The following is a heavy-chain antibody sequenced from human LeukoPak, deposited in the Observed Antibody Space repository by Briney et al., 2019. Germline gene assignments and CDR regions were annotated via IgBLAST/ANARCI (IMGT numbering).Heavy chain of an antibody. CDR3: ARDTYGVFDY. D-gene: IGHD5-18*01. J-gene: IGHJ4*02. CDR2: INHSGST. CDR1: GGSFSGYY. Sequence: PSETLSLTCAVYGGSFSGYYWSWIRQPPGKGLEWIGEINHSGSTNYNPSLKSRVTISVDTSKNQFSLKLSSVTAADTAVYYCARDTYGVFDYWGQGTLVTVSS. V-gene: IGHV4-34*01.